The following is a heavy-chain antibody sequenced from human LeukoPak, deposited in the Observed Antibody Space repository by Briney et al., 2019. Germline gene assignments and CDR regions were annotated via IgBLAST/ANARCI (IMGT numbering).Heavy chain of an antibody. J-gene: IGHJ3*02. Sequence: ASVKLSCKASGYTFTGYYMHWVRQAPGQGLEWMGWINPNSGGTNYAQKFQGRVTMTRDTSISTAYMELSRLRSDDTAVYYCAREGDIVLMSAFDIWGQGTMVTVSS. CDR1: GYTFTGYY. CDR3: AREGDIVLMSAFDI. V-gene: IGHV1-2*02. CDR2: INPNSGGT. D-gene: IGHD2-8*01.